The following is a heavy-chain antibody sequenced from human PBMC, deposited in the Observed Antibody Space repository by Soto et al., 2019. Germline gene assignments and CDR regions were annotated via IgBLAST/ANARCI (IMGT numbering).Heavy chain of an antibody. J-gene: IGHJ4*02. CDR1: GFTFSTYS. D-gene: IGHD2-15*01. CDR2: ISRSSSYI. CDR3: AKASDLAAFDH. Sequence: EVQLVESGGGLVKPGGSLRLSCAASGFTFSTYSMNWVRQAPGKGLEWVSSISRSSSYIYYADSVKGRFTSSRDNSKSSLYLQMNSLRAEDTAVYYCAKASDLAAFDHWGQGTLVTVSS. V-gene: IGHV3-21*01.